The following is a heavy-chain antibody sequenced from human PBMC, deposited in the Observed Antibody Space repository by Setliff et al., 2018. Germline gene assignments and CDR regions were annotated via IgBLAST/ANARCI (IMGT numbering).Heavy chain of an antibody. CDR2: ISSTSYTI. D-gene: IGHD3-22*01. V-gene: IGHV3-48*01. J-gene: IGHJ4*02. Sequence: GGSLRLSCAAFGFTLRTYNMHWVRHAPGKGLEWVSSISSTSYTIYYADSVKGRFTISRDNAKNSLYLQMNSLRAEDTAVYYCARDEGYYDSSGYYYVRDGEPPDYWGQGTLVTVSS. CDR1: GFTLRTYN. CDR3: ARDEGYYDSSGYYYVRDGEPPDY.